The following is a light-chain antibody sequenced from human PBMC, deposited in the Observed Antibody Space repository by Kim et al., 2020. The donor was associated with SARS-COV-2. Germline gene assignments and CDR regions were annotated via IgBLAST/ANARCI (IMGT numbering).Light chain of an antibody. CDR1: QSLTSNY. J-gene: IGKJ4*01. V-gene: IGKV3D-20*02. Sequence: PGERVTLSCRASQSLTSNYLAWYQQKPGQAPRLLIYEVFNRATGIPDRFSGSGSGTDFTLTISRLEPEDFAVYYCQQHHDAPLTFGGGTKLE. CDR3: QQHHDAPLT. CDR2: EVF.